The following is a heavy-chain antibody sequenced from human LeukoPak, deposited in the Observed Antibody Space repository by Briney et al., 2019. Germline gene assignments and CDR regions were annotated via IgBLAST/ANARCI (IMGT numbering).Heavy chain of an antibody. V-gene: IGHV4-34*01. J-gene: IGHJ6*03. CDR2: INHSGST. CDR1: GGSFSGYY. D-gene: IGHD2-2*01. Sequence: SETLSLTCAVYGGSFSGYYWSWIRQPPGKGLEWIGEINHSGSTNYNPSLKRRVTISVDTSKNQFSLKLSSVTAADTAVYYCARGGYCSSTSCLRGGPYYYYYYMDVWGKGTTVTVSS. CDR3: ARGGYCSSTSCLRGGPYYYYYYMDV.